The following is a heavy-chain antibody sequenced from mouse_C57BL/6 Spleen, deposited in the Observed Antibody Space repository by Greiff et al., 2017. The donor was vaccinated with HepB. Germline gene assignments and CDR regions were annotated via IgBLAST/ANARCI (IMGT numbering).Heavy chain of an antibody. CDR3: AIYYDYLYYFDY. CDR1: GYSITSGYY. D-gene: IGHD2-4*01. Sequence: EVHLVESGPGLVKPSQSLSLTCSVTGYSITSGYYWNWIRQFPGNKLEWMGYISYDGSNNYNPSLKNRISITRDTSKNQFFLKLNSVTTEDTATYYCAIYYDYLYYFDYWGQGTTLTVSS. CDR2: ISYDGSN. V-gene: IGHV3-6*01. J-gene: IGHJ2*01.